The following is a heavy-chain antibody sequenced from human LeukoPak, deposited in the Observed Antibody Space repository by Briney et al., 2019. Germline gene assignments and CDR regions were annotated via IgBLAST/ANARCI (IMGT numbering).Heavy chain of an antibody. Sequence: SSETLSLTCAVYGGSFSGYYWSWIRQPPGKGLEWIGYIYYSGSTNYNPSLKSRVTISVDTSKNQFSLKLSSVTAADTAVYYCARGGLDDYVFYWGQGTLVTVSS. CDR1: GGSFSGYY. V-gene: IGHV4-59*01. D-gene: IGHD2-2*03. CDR3: ARGGLDDYVFY. J-gene: IGHJ4*02. CDR2: IYYSGST.